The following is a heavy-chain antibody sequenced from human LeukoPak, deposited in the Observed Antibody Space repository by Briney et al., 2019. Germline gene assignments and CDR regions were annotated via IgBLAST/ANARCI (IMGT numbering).Heavy chain of an antibody. D-gene: IGHD2-15*01. V-gene: IGHV3-7*01. CDR2: IEQDGSEK. Sequence: GGSLRLSCAASGFTFSSYWMYWVRQAPGKGLEWVANIEQDGSEKYYVDSVKGRFTISRNNADNSLYLQMNSLRAEDTAVYYCARDATRGGDFDSWGQGTLVTVSS. CDR3: ARDATRGGDFDS. CDR1: GFTFSSYW. J-gene: IGHJ4*02.